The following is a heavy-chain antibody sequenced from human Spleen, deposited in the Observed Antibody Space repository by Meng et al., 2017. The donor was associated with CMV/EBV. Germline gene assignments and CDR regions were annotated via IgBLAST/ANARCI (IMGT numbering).Heavy chain of an antibody. CDR3: ASGYNYGTPKFDY. D-gene: IGHD5-18*01. V-gene: IGHV1-2*02. CDR2: INTTSGDT. CDR1: GSIFNINY. Sequence: CKASGSIFNINYMHWMRQAPGQGLEWMGWINTTSGDTNYAQKFQGRVTMTRDTSISTAYMELSRLRSDDTAVYYCASGYNYGTPKFDYWGQGTLVTVSS. J-gene: IGHJ4*02.